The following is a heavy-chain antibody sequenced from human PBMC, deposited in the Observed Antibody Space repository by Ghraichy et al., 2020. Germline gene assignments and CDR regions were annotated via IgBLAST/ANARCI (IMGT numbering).Heavy chain of an antibody. D-gene: IGHD3-10*02. CDR2: IRYDGSNK. CDR3: AKDVRGNYYYYYGMDV. CDR1: GFTFSSYG. Sequence: GGSLRLSCAASGFTFSSYGMHWVRQAPGKGLEWVAFIRYDGSNKYYADSVKGRFTISRDNSKNTLYLQMNSLRAEDTAVYYCAKDVRGNYYYYYGMDVWGQGTTVTVSS. V-gene: IGHV3-30*02. J-gene: IGHJ6*02.